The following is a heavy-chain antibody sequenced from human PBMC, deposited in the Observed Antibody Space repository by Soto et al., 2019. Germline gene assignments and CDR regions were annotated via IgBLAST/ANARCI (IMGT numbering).Heavy chain of an antibody. Sequence: LSCTASGLNFEKCSFNWVRQPPGKGPEWLAFISPASTYIRYADSVKGRFTISRDNARNSLSLQMMCLRADDTAMYYCAADTGDIEVVPATTWGQGTLVTVSS. CDR1: GLNFEKCS. V-gene: IGHV3-21*04. J-gene: IGHJ4*02. CDR3: AADTGDIEVVPATT. CDR2: ISPASTYI. D-gene: IGHD2-15*01.